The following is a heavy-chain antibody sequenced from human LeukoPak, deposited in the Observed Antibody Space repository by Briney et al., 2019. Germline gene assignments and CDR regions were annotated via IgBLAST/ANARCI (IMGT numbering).Heavy chain of an antibody. V-gene: IGHV3-23*01. CDR1: GFTFYNYA. CDR2: ISGSGSST. CDR3: SKGENGYTTFDY. Sequence: GGSLRLSCAGSGFTFYNYAMNWVRQAPGKEVECVSTISGSGSSTFYADSVKGRFTISRDNSKNMLYFQMNSLRTEDTAVYYCSKGENGYTTFDYWGQGTLVTVSS. D-gene: IGHD5-24*01. J-gene: IGHJ4*02.